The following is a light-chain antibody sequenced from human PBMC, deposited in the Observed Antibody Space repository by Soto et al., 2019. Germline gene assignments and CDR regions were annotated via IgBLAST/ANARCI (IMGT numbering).Light chain of an antibody. V-gene: IGKV1D-8*03. CDR2: AAS. CDR3: QHYNSYSEA. J-gene: IGKJ1*01. CDR1: QGISSY. Sequence: VIWMNQSPSLISASTGARVTLSCRMSQGISSYLAWYQQTPGKAPELLIYAASTLQSGVPSRFSGSGSGTEFTLTISSLQPDDFATYYCQHYNSYSEAFGQGTKVDIK.